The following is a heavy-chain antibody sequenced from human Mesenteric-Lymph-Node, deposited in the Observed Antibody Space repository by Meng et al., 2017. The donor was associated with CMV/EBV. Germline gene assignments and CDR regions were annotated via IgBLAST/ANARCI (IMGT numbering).Heavy chain of an antibody. D-gene: IGHD3-3*01. Sequence: GGSLRLSCKTSGYSFSDYWIGWVRQMPGKGLEWMGIIYPGDSDTRYRPSFQGQVIISADESINTAYLQWSSLKASDTAMYYCVRGSAFYDFWSAYYKPSYLDFWGQGTLVTVSS. CDR1: GYSFSDYW. CDR2: IYPGDSDT. V-gene: IGHV5-51*01. CDR3: VRGSAFYDFWSAYYKPSYLDF. J-gene: IGHJ4*02.